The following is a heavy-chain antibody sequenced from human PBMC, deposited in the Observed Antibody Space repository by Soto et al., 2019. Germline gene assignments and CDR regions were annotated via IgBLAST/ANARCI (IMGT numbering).Heavy chain of an antibody. V-gene: IGHV4-30-4*01. CDR2: IYYSGST. CDR3: ARVRTIFGVVIQNWFDP. J-gene: IGHJ5*02. D-gene: IGHD3-3*01. CDR1: GGSISSGDYY. Sequence: PSETLSLTCTVSGGSISSGDYYWSWIRQPPGKGLEWIGYIYYSGSTYYNPSLKSRVTISVDTSKNQFSLKLSSVTAADTAVYYCARVRTIFGVVIQNWFDPWGQGTLVTVSS.